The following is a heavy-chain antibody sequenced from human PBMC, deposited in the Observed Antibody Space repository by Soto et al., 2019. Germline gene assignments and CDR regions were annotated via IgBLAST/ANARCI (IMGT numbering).Heavy chain of an antibody. CDR1: GFTFSSYS. Sequence: EVQLLESGGGLVQPGGSLRLSCAASGFTFSSYSMNWVRQAPGKGLEWVSYISSSSSTIYYADSVKGRFTISRDNAKNSLYLQMNSLRDEDTAVYYCARVVTVAGYPGDAFDIWGQRTMVTVSS. V-gene: IGHV3-48*02. CDR2: ISSSSSTI. D-gene: IGHD6-19*01. J-gene: IGHJ3*02. CDR3: ARVVTVAGYPGDAFDI.